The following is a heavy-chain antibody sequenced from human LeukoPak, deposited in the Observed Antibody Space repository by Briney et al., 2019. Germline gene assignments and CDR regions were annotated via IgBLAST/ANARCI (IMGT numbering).Heavy chain of an antibody. Sequence: GASLRLSCAASEFTFSTYWMSWVRQAPGKGLEWVANIKQDGSEKYYVDSVKGRFTISRDNAKNSLYLQMNSLVAGDTAIYYCTRGGLEAPCDVWGQGTMVAVSS. CDR3: TRGGLEAPCDV. J-gene: IGHJ3*01. CDR1: EFTFSTYW. CDR2: IKQDGSEK. D-gene: IGHD5-24*01. V-gene: IGHV3-7*01.